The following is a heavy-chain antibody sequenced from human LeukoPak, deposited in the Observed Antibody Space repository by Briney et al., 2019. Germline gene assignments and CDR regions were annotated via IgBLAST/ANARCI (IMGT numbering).Heavy chain of an antibody. D-gene: IGHD3-10*01. V-gene: IGHV3-30*02. CDR2: IRSDGSNT. CDR3: AIIPLGGRFDY. J-gene: IGHJ4*02. Sequence: GSLRLSCATSGFSFSDFDMQWVRQAPGQGLEWVAFIRSDGSNTYYGDPVKGRFTISRDNSKKILHLQTNSLRPGDTALYYCAIIPLGGRFDYWGQGTLVTVSS. CDR1: GFSFSDFD.